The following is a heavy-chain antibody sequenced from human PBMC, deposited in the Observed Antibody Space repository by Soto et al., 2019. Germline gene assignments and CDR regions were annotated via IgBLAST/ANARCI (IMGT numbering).Heavy chain of an antibody. CDR3: ARGNVANWFGP. J-gene: IGHJ5*02. Sequence: GESLKISCEASGYNFIGYWIVWVHQMPGKGLEWMGIVYPSDSRTNYSPTFQGQVTMSADTSTSTAYLQWTSLKASDSAMYYCARGNVANWFGPWGQGTLVTVSS. CDR1: GYNFIGYW. CDR2: VYPSDSRT. V-gene: IGHV5-51*07.